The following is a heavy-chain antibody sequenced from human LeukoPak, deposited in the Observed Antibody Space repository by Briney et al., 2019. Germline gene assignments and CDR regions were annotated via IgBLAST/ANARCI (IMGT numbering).Heavy chain of an antibody. D-gene: IGHD6-19*01. V-gene: IGHV3-21*01. Sequence: PGGSLRLSCATSGFTFKNYAMNWVRQAPGKGLEWVSSISGDSSDIYYADSVMGRSTISRDNAKNSLYLQMNSLRAEDTAVYYCARRGGGVAGTFDYWGQGTLVTVSS. CDR2: ISGDSSDI. CDR1: GFTFKNYA. J-gene: IGHJ4*02. CDR3: ARRGGGVAGTFDY.